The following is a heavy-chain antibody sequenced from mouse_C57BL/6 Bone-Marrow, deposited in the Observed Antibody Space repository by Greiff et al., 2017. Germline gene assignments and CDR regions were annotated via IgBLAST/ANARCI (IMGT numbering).Heavy chain of an antibody. V-gene: IGHV1-75*01. D-gene: IGHD1-1*01. CDR1: GYTFTAYS. CDR2: ILPSNGGT. J-gene: IGHJ4*01. CDR3: ARDGGCFCSRGD. Sequence: VQLQQSGAELVKPGASVKMSCKASGYTFTAYSINWVKQKPGQGLEWIGRILPSNGGTYYNEKFKGKATFTVDKSSSTAYLLLSSLTSEDSAVYFCARDGGCFCSRGDWGQGTSVTVSS.